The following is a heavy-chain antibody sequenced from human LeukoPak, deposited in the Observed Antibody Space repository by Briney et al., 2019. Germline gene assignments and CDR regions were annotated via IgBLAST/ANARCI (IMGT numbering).Heavy chain of an antibody. V-gene: IGHV4-39*01. CDR1: GGSISSSSYY. Sequence: PSETLSLTCTVSGGSISSSSYYWGWIRQPPGKGLEWIGSIYYSGSTYYNPSLKSRVTISVDTSKNQFSLKLSSVTAADTAVYYCASLTPGDLYCSSTSCHPDYFDYWGQGTLVTVSS. CDR2: IYYSGST. J-gene: IGHJ4*02. D-gene: IGHD2-2*01. CDR3: ASLTPGDLYCSSTSCHPDYFDY.